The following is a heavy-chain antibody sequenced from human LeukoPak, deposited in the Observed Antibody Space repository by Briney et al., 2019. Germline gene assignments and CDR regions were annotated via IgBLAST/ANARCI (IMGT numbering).Heavy chain of an antibody. V-gene: IGHV4-4*02. J-gene: IGHJ4*02. CDR2: IYHSGST. Sequence: LEWIGEIYHSGSTNYNPSLKSRVTISVDKSKNQFSLKLSSVTAADTAVYYCARVILHYFDYWGQGTLVTVSS. CDR3: ARVILHYFDY.